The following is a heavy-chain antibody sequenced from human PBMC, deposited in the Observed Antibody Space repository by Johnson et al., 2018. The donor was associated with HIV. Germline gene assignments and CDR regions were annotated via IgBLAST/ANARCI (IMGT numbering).Heavy chain of an antibody. V-gene: IGHV3-9*01. CDR3: ARAMYADDYGDYLFLAPRLDAFDI. J-gene: IGHJ3*02. CDR1: GFTFDDYA. CDR2: ISWDGGSI. Sequence: VQLVESGGGVVQPGRSLRLSCAASGFTFDDYAMHWVRQAPGKCLEWVSGISWDGGSIGYADSVKGRFTISRDNAKNSLYLQMNSLRAEDTAVYYCARAMYADDYGDYLFLAPRLDAFDIWGQGTMVTVSS. D-gene: IGHD4-17*01.